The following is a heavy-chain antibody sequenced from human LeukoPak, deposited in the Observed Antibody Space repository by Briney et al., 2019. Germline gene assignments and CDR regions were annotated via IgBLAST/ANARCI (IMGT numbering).Heavy chain of an antibody. CDR2: IYTSGNANY. D-gene: IGHD6-19*01. J-gene: IGHJ3*02. CDR3: ATYSSASDAFAI. V-gene: IGHV4-4*07. Sequence: SETLSLTCTVSGGSINYYYWSWIRQPAGKGLEWIGHIYTSGNANYNYNPSLKSRVSMSIDTSKNQFSLNLSSVAAADTAFYYCATYSSASDAFAIWGQGTKVTVSS. CDR1: GGSINYYY.